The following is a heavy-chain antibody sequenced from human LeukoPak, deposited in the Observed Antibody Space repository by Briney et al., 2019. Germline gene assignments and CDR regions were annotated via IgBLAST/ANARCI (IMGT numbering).Heavy chain of an antibody. CDR3: AKDHVGLGVAGSRCFDY. V-gene: IGHV3-30*18. CDR1: GFIFSNSA. Sequence: GGSLRLSCAASGFIFSNSAMHWVRQAPGKGLEWVAVISYDGSNTYYADSVKGRFTISRDKSKNTLYLQMNSLRADDTAVYYCAKDHVGLGVAGSRCFDYWGQGTLVTVSS. CDR2: ISYDGSNT. D-gene: IGHD6-19*01. J-gene: IGHJ4*02.